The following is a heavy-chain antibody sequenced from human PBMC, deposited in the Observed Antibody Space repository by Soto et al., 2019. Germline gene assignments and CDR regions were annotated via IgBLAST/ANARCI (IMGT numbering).Heavy chain of an antibody. V-gene: IGHV4-39*01. CDR3: ARLNGYCVSTGCHGYYGMDV. CDR1: GDSISSAGYS. J-gene: IGHJ6*02. Sequence: PSETLSLTCTVSGDSISSAGYSWGWIRQPPGKGLEWIGYIYYSGSTYYNPSLLSRVTISADTSMNEFSLRLSSVTAADTAVYYCARLNGYCVSTGCHGYYGMDVWGQGTTVTVSS. D-gene: IGHD2-2*03. CDR2: IYYSGST.